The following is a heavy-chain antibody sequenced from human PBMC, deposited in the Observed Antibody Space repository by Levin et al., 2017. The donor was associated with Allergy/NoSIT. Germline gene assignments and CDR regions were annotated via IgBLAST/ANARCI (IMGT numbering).Heavy chain of an antibody. CDR1: GFTFSSYS. J-gene: IGHJ6*02. Sequence: GESLKISCAASGFTFSSYSMNWVRQAPGKGLEWVSSISSSSSYIYYADSVKGRFTISRDNAKNSLYLQMNSLRAEDTAVYYCARDQCSGGSCYADYYYYGMDVWGQGTTVTVSS. CDR3: ARDQCSGGSCYADYYYYGMDV. D-gene: IGHD2-15*01. V-gene: IGHV3-21*01. CDR2: ISSSSSYI.